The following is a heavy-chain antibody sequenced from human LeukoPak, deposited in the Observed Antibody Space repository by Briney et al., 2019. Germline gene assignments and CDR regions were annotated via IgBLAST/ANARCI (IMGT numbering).Heavy chain of an antibody. CDR1: GFTFSSYA. D-gene: IGHD5-18*01. V-gene: IGHV3-23*01. Sequence: GGSLRLSCAASGFTFSSYAMSWVRQAPGKGLEWVSGISGSGGSTYYADSVKGRFTISGDNSKNTLYVQMNSLGAEDTAVYYCAIPIREYSYGYRDYWGQGTLVTVSS. J-gene: IGHJ4*02. CDR3: AIPIREYSYGYRDY. CDR2: ISGSGGST.